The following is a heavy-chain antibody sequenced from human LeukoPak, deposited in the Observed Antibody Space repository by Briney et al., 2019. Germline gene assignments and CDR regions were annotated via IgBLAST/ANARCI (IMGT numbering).Heavy chain of an antibody. CDR2: VNPNNGDT. D-gene: IGHD3-10*01. J-gene: IGHJ4*02. CDR3: ARDSRVTNGDY. CDR1: GYTFTGYY. Sequence: GASVKVSCKASGYTFTGYYMHWVRQAPGQELEWVGLVNPNNGDTKYAQKFQGRVTMTRDTSVSTAYMELSRLRSDDTAVYYCARDSRVTNGDYWGQGTLVTVSS. V-gene: IGHV1-2*02.